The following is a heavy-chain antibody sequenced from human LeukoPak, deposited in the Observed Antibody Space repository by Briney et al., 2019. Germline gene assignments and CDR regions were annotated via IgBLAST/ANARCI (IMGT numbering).Heavy chain of an antibody. CDR2: ISNDGSNK. CDR1: GFTFTNHA. Sequence: GGSLRLSCVASGFTFTNHAMHWVRQAPGKGLEWVAAISNDGSNKYYADSVKGRFTISRDNSKNTLYLQMNSLRAEDTAVYYCARDSSGWGPHYWGQGTLVTVSS. D-gene: IGHD6-19*01. V-gene: IGHV3-30*14. J-gene: IGHJ4*02. CDR3: ARDSSGWGPHY.